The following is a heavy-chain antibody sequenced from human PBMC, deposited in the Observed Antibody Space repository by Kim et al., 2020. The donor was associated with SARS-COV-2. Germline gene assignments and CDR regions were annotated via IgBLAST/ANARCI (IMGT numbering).Heavy chain of an antibody. CDR2: ISSSSSYI. CDR1: GFTFSSYS. J-gene: IGHJ4*02. CDR3: ARDTVVSREQTFDY. Sequence: GGSLRLSCAASGFTFSSYSMNWVRQAPGKGLEWVSSISSSSSYIYYADSVKGRFTISRDNAKNSLYLQMNSLRAEDTAVYYCARDTVVSREQTFDYWGQGTLVTVSS. V-gene: IGHV3-21*01. D-gene: IGHD2-21*01.